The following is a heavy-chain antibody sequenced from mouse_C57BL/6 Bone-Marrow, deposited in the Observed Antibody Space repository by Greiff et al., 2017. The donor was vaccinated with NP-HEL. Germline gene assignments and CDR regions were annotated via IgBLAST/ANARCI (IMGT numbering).Heavy chain of an antibody. CDR1: GFTFSDYY. V-gene: IGHV5-12*01. CDR2: ISNGGGST. Sequence: EVHLVESGGGLVQPGGSLKLSCAASGFTFSDYYMYWVRQTPEKRLEWVAYISNGGGSTYYPDTVKGRFTISRDNAKNTLYLQMSRLKSEDTAMYYCARQGGYDYGWFAYWGQGTLVTVSA. J-gene: IGHJ3*01. CDR3: ARQGGYDYGWFAY. D-gene: IGHD2-4*01.